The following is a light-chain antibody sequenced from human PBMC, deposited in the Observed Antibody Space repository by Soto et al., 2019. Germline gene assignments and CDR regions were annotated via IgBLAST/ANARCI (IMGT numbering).Light chain of an antibody. CDR3: GTWDSSLSAYV. Sequence: QSVLKQPPSVSAAPGQKVTISCSGNSPNIGNNYVSWYQQLPGTAPKLLIYDNNKRPSGIPDRFSGSKSGTSATLGITGLQTGDEVDYYCGTWDSSLSAYVFGTGTKVTVL. CDR1: SPNIGNNY. V-gene: IGLV1-51*01. J-gene: IGLJ1*01. CDR2: DNN.